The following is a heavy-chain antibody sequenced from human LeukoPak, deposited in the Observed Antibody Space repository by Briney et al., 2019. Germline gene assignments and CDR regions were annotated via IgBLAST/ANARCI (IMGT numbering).Heavy chain of an antibody. CDR2: ISSSSSYI. CDR1: GFTFSSYS. Sequence: GGSLRLSCAASGFTFSSYSMNWVRQAPGKGLEWVSSISSSSSYIYYADSVKGRFTISRDNAKNSLYLQMNSLRAEDTAVYHCARGYCSGGSCTKFDFWGQGTLVTVSS. V-gene: IGHV3-21*01. CDR3: ARGYCSGGSCTKFDF. J-gene: IGHJ4*02. D-gene: IGHD2-15*01.